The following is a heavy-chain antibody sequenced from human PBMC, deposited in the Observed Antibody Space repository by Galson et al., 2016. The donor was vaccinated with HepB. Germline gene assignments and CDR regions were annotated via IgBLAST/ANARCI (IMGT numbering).Heavy chain of an antibody. J-gene: IGHJ6*02. V-gene: IGHV1-69*06. D-gene: IGHD5-12*01. CDR1: GGTFSSYA. CDR3: ARDGYQTLSGMDV. CDR2: IIPIFGTA. Sequence: SVKVSCKASGGTFSSYAISWVRQAPGQGLEWLGGIIPIFGTANYAQKFQGRVTITADKSTSTAYMELGSLRSEDTAVYYCARDGYQTLSGMDVWGQGTTVTVSS.